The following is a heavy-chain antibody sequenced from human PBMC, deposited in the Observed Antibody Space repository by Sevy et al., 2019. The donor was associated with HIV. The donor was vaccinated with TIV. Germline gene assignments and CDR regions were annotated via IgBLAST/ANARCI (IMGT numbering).Heavy chain of an antibody. J-gene: IGHJ4*02. CDR3: ARNYYGSGRAIGY. D-gene: IGHD3-10*01. CDR2: IEYSGRT. V-gene: IGHV4-59*01. CDR1: GGSISSFY. Sequence: SETLSLTCTVSGGSISSFYWSWIRQPPGKGLEWIGYIEYSGRTNSNPSLKGRVTISVDTSKNQFSLKLNSVTAADTAVYYCARNYYGSGRAIGYWGQGTLVTVSS.